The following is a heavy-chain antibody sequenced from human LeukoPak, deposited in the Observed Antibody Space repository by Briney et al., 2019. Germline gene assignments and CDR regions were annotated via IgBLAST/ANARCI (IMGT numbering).Heavy chain of an antibody. Sequence: GGSLRLSCAASGFTSSSYWMSWVRQAPGKGLEWVANIKQDGSEKYYADSVKGRFTISRDNSKNTLYLQMNSLRGEDTAVYYCAKANGYNTHFDYWGQGTLVTVSS. J-gene: IGHJ4*02. CDR2: IKQDGSEK. V-gene: IGHV3-7*01. CDR3: AKANGYNTHFDY. D-gene: IGHD5-24*01. CDR1: GFTSSSYW.